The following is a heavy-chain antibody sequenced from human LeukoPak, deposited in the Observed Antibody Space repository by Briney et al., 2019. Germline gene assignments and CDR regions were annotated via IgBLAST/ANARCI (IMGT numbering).Heavy chain of an antibody. CDR3: ARTLRIAAAGTVEY. CDR2: IYNTGSA. V-gene: IGHV4-4*07. D-gene: IGHD6-13*01. Sequence: PSETLSLTCKVSSASISSFYWGWIRQPAGEGLEWIGRIYNTGSANYNPSLQSRVTISVDRSKNQFSLKLSSVTAADTAVYYCARTLRIAAAGTVEYWGQGTLVTVSS. J-gene: IGHJ4*02. CDR1: SASISSFY.